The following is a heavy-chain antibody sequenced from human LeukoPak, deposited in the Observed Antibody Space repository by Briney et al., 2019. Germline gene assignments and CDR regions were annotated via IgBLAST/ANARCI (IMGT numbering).Heavy chain of an antibody. CDR2: IRYDGSKK. V-gene: IGHV3-33*01. CDR3: ARDRGALHYFDY. CDR1: GFTFSNYG. J-gene: IGHJ4*02. Sequence: PGGSLRPSCAASGFTFSNYGMHWVRQAPGKGLEWVAVIRYDGSKKYYADSVKGRFTLSRDNSKNTLFLQMDSLRAEDTAVYYCARDRGALHYFDYWGQGTLVTVSS.